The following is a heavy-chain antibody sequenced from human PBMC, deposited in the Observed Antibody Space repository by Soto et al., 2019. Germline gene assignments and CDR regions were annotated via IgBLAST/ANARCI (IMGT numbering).Heavy chain of an antibody. CDR1: GGSISNYY. V-gene: IGHV4-59*06. CDR3: AGVPAY. Sequence: PSETLSLTCTVSGGSISNYYWSWIRQHPGKGLEWIGYIYYSGSTYYNPSLKSRVTISVDTSKNQFSLKLSSVTAADTAVYYCAGVPAYWGQGTLVTVSS. J-gene: IGHJ4*02. D-gene: IGHD3-10*01. CDR2: IYYSGST.